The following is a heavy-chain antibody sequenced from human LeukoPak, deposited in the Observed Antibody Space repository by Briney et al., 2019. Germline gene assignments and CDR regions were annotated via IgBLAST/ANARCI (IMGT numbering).Heavy chain of an antibody. Sequence: PGESLSLSCAASGFTFSNYAMHWVRQPPGKGLEFVSAITTNGGTTYYAHSEKGRFTISRDNSKNTLYLHMGRLSADDMAVYYCARGYVLIDYWGLGTLVTVSS. CDR1: GFTFSNYA. CDR2: ITTNGGTT. V-gene: IGHV3-64*01. CDR3: ARGYVLIDY. J-gene: IGHJ4*02. D-gene: IGHD1-1*01.